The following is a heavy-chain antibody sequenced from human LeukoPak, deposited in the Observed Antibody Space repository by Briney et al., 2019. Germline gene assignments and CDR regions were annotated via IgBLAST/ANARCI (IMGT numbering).Heavy chain of an antibody. CDR3: ARDYYGSGSDTNWFDP. CDR2: IYYSGST. J-gene: IGHJ5*02. D-gene: IGHD3-10*01. V-gene: IGHV4-61*01. CDR1: GGSVSSGSYY. Sequence: SETLSLTCTVSGGSVSSGSYYWSWIRQPPGKGLEWIGYIYYSGSTNCNPSLKSRVTISVDTSKNQFSLKLSSVTAADTAVYYCARDYYGSGSDTNWFDPWGQGTLVTVSS.